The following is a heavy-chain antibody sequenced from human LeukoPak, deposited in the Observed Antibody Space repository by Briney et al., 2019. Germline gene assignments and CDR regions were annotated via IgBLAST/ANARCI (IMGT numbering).Heavy chain of an antibody. CDR2: ISGSGGST. Sequence: GGTLRLSCAASGFTFSSYGMSWVRQAPGKGLEWVSAISGSGGSTYYADSVKGRFTISRDNSKNTLYLQMNSLRAEDTAVYYCAKDNIVDIRGYFDYWGQGTLVIVSS. CDR1: GFTFSSYG. CDR3: AKDNIVDIRGYFDY. D-gene: IGHD2-2*03. V-gene: IGHV3-23*01. J-gene: IGHJ4*02.